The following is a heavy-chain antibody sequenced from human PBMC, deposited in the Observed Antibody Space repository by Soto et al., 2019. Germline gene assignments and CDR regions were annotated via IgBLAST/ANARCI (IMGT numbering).Heavy chain of an antibody. Sequence: ASVKVSCKASGYSFTAYYIHWVRQAPGQGLEWMGWINPNTVGTNYAQKFQGLVTMTRDTSVNTVFLEMSRLTSGDTAVYYCARDFSGTNTLNFDFWGQGALVTVSS. CDR3: ARDFSGTNTLNFDF. V-gene: IGHV1-2*02. J-gene: IGHJ4*02. CDR2: INPNTVGT. D-gene: IGHD5-12*01. CDR1: GYSFTAYY.